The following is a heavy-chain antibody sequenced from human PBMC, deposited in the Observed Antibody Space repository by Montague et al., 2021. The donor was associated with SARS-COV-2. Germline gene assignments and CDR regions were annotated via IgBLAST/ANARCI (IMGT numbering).Heavy chain of an antibody. Sequence: SETLSLTCTVSGGSISGYYWSWFRQSAGKGLERIGRIYNSGSTSYNPSLKSRVTMSVDTSKNQFSLKLSSVTAADTAVYYCVRDQGRSNWNYPDCWGQGTLVTVSS. CDR1: GGSISGYY. CDR2: IYNSGST. J-gene: IGHJ4*02. V-gene: IGHV4-4*07. CDR3: VRDQGRSNWNYPDC. D-gene: IGHD1-20*01.